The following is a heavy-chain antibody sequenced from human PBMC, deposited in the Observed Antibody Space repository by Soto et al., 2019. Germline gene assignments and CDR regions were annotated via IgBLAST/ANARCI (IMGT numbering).Heavy chain of an antibody. J-gene: IGHJ5*02. V-gene: IGHV1-8*01. CDR1: GYAFSNND. Sequence: QVQLVQSGAEVKKPGASVKVSCQASGYAFSNNDISWVRQGTGQGLEWMGWMNPNSGNGGYAQKVQGRVTMTRDTSTSTADMEPSSLTSDDPAIYYCARMATSGTLNWFDPWGQGTLVTVSS. CDR3: ARMATSGTLNWFDP. CDR2: MNPNSGNG.